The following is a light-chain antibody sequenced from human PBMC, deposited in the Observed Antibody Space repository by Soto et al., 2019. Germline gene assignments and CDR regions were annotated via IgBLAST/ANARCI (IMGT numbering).Light chain of an antibody. Sequence: QSVLTQPASVPGSPGQSITISCTGTSRDVGGYEFVSWYQQHPDNAPKLIIYDVSDRPSGESSRFSGSKSANTASLTISGLQAEDEADYYCSSYTSSGTYVFGTGTKVTVL. CDR3: SSYTSSGTYV. CDR1: SRDVGGYEF. CDR2: DVS. J-gene: IGLJ1*01. V-gene: IGLV2-14*01.